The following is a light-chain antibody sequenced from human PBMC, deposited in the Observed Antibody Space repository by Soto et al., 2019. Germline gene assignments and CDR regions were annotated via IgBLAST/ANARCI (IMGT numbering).Light chain of an antibody. CDR3: QQSYSTPPLP. CDR1: QSISSY. CDR2: AAS. J-gene: IGKJ5*01. Sequence: DIQMTQSPSSLSASVGDRVTITCRASQSISSYLNWYQQKPGKAPKLLIYAASSLQSGVPSRFSGSGSGTDFTLTISSLQPEDFATYYCQQSYSTPPLPFGQGTRLAIK. V-gene: IGKV1-39*01.